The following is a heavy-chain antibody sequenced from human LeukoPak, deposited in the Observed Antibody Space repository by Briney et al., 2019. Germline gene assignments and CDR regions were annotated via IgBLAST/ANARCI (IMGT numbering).Heavy chain of an antibody. D-gene: IGHD3-9*01. J-gene: IGHJ4*02. V-gene: IGHV3-21*01. CDR3: ARIGYDILTGYYNVIPFDY. CDR1: GFTFSSYS. CDR2: ISSSSSYI. Sequence: PGGSLRLSCAASGFTFSSYSMNWVRQAPGKGLEWVSSISSSSSYIYYADSVKGRFTISRDKAKNSLYLQMNSLRAEDTAVYYCARIGYDILTGYYNVIPFDYWGQGTLVTVSS.